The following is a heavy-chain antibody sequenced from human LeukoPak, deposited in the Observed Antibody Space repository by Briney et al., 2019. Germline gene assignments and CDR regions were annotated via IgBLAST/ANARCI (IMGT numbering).Heavy chain of an antibody. V-gene: IGHV3-7*01. J-gene: IGHJ3*02. D-gene: IGHD3-10*01. Sequence: PGGSLRLSCAASGFTFSSYWMNWVRQAPGKGLEWVANIKEDGSEKYYVDSVKGRFTVSRDNAKNSLYLQLNSLRAEDTAIYYCAREITDTPDAFDIWGQGTMVTVSS. CDR2: IKEDGSEK. CDR3: AREITDTPDAFDI. CDR1: GFTFSSYW.